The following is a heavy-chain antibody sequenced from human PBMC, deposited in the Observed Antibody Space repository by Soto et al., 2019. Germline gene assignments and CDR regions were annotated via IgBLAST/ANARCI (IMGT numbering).Heavy chain of an antibody. J-gene: IGHJ4*02. CDR2: INQDVSQK. V-gene: IGHV3-7*01. CDR1: GFTFSRYW. D-gene: IGHD3-22*01. Sequence: PGGSLRLSCAASGFTFSRYWMTWVRQAPGKGLEWVANINQDVSQKLYVGSVRGRFTISRDDAKNSVYLQMNNLRADDTAVYYCAKIGYNDWDFDYWGQGILVTVSS. CDR3: AKIGYNDWDFDY.